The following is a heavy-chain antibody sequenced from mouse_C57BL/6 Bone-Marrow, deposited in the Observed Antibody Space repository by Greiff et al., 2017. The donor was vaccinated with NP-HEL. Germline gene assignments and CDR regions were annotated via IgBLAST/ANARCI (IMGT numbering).Heavy chain of an antibody. D-gene: IGHD1-1*01. J-gene: IGHJ1*03. CDR3: AREDYYGSKTYWYFDV. CDR2: INPNNGGT. V-gene: IGHV1-26*01. Sequence: VQLQQSGPELVKPGASVKISCKASGYTFTDYYMNWVKQSHGKSLEWIGDINPNNGGTSYNQKFKGKATLTVDKSSSTAYMELRSLTSEDSAVYYCAREDYYGSKTYWYFDVWGTGTTVTVSS. CDR1: GYTFTDYY.